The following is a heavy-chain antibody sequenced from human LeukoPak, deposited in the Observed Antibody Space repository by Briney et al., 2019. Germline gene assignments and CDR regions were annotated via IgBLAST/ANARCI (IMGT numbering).Heavy chain of an antibody. Sequence: SETLSLTCTVSGGSISSSSYYWGWIRQPPGKGLAWLGSIYYSGSTYYNPSLKSRVTISVDTSKNQFSLNLSSVTAADTAVYYCARAPDYYYYGMDVWGQGTTVTVSS. V-gene: IGHV4-39*07. CDR3: ARAPDYYYYGMDV. CDR2: IYYSGST. J-gene: IGHJ6*02. CDR1: GGSISSSSYY.